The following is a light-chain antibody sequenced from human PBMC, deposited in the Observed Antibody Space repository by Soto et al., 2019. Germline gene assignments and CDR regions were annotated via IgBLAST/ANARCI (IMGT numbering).Light chain of an antibody. CDR2: GAS. CDR1: QSVSSK. J-gene: IGKJ4*01. Sequence: EIVMTQSPATLSVSPGERATLSCRASQSVSSKLAWYQQKPGQGPRLLIYGASTRATGIPARFSGSGSGTEFTLTISSLQSEDSAVYYCQQYNNWPPLTFGGGTKVEI. CDR3: QQYNNWPPLT. V-gene: IGKV3-15*01.